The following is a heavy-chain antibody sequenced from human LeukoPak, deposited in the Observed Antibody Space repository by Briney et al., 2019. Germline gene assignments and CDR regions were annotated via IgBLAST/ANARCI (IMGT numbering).Heavy chain of an antibody. CDR1: GFTFSSYA. CDR3: AKFSEGEWELLPTFDY. Sequence: PGGSLRLSCAASGFTFSSYAMSWVRQAPGKGLEWVSAISGSGGSTYYADSVKGRFTISRDNSKNTLYLQMNSLRAEDTAVYYCAKFSEGEWELLPTFDYWGQGTLVTVSS. V-gene: IGHV3-23*01. CDR2: ISGSGGST. D-gene: IGHD1-26*01. J-gene: IGHJ4*02.